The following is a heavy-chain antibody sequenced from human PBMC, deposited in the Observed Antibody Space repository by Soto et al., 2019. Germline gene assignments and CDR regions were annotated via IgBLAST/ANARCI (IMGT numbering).Heavy chain of an antibody. V-gene: IGHV3-30*18. J-gene: IGHJ4*02. CDR2: ISYDGSNK. CDR1: GFTFSSYG. Sequence: QVQLVESGGGAVQPGRSLRLSCAASGFTFSSYGMHWVRQAPGKGLEWVAVISYDGSNKYYADSVKGRFTISRDNSKNTLYLQMNSLRAEDTAVYYCAKDRAYYSSGCEYWGQGTLVTVSS. D-gene: IGHD6-19*01. CDR3: AKDRAYYSSGCEY.